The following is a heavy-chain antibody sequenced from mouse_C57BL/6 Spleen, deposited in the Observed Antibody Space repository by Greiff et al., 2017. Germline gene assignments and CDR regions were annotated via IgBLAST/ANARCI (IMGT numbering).Heavy chain of an antibody. CDR1: GYSFTDYN. D-gene: IGHD2-4*01. J-gene: IGHJ2*01. Sequence: VQLQQSGPELVKPGASVKISCKASGYSFTDYNMNWVKQSNGKSLEWIGVINPNYGTTIYNQKFKGKATLTVDKSSSTAYMQLNSLTSEDSAVYYCARFTHYDYDGYYFDYWGQGTTLTVSS. V-gene: IGHV1-39*01. CDR3: ARFTHYDYDGYYFDY. CDR2: INPNYGTT.